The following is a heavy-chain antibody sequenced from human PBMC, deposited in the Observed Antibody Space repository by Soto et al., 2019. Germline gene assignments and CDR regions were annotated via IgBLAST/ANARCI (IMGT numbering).Heavy chain of an antibody. D-gene: IGHD3-22*01. CDR1: GGTFSSYA. V-gene: IGHV1-69*13. J-gene: IGHJ4*02. CDR2: IIPIFGTA. CDR3: ARGSGWTPNF. Sequence: GAAVKVSCKASGGTFSSYAIRWVRQAPGQGLEWMGGIIPIFGTANYAQKFQGRVTITADESTSTAYMELSSLRSEDTAVYYCARGSGWTPNFWGQGTLVTVSS.